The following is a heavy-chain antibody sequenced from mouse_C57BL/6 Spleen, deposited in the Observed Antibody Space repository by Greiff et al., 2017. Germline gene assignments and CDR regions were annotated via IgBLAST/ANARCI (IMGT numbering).Heavy chain of an antibody. V-gene: IGHV1-81*01. CDR1: GYTFTSYG. J-gene: IGHJ4*01. D-gene: IGHD1-1*01. Sequence: VNLVESGAELARPGASVKLSCKASGYTFTSYGISWVKQRTGQGLEWIGEIYPRSGNTYYNEKFKGKATLTADKSSSTAYMELRSLTSEDSAVYFCARSYYGSEGAYWGQGTSVTVSS. CDR2: IYPRSGNT. CDR3: ARSYYGSEGAY.